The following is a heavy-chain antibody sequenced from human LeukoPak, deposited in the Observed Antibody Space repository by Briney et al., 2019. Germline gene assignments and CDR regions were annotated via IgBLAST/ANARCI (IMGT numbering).Heavy chain of an antibody. V-gene: IGHV5-51*01. CDR1: GYSFTTYW. CDR3: ARQSYNYKASFDS. Sequence: GESLMISCKGSGYSFTTYWIVWVRQMPGKGLEWMGIIYPGDSDTRHSPSFQGQVAISADKSISTAYLQWSSLKASDTAMYYCARQSYNYKASFDSWGQGTLVTVSS. D-gene: IGHD5-24*01. CDR2: IYPGDSDT. J-gene: IGHJ4*02.